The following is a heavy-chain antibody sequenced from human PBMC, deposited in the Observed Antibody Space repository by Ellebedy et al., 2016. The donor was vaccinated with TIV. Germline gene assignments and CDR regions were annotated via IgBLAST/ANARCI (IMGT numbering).Heavy chain of an antibody. J-gene: IGHJ4*02. D-gene: IGHD3-10*01. CDR2: ITGMFRTV. CDR3: ARGGAYYHRYFDD. CDR1: GGTFNSHA. V-gene: IGHV1-69*13. Sequence: SVTVSCKASGGTFNSHAISWVRQAPGQGLEWMGGITGMFRTVNYAQKFQGRVPITADEFMTTAYMELSSLRSEDTAVYYCARGGAYYHRYFDDWGQGTLVTISS.